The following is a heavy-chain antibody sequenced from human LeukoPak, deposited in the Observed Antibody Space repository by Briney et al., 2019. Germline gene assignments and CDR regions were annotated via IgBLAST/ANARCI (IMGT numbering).Heavy chain of an antibody. V-gene: IGHV3-23*01. CDR1: GFTFSSYA. Sequence: GGSLRLSCAAAGFTFSSYAMSWVRQAPGKGLEWVSSISGSGGSTYYADSVKGRFAISRDNSKNTLYVQMNSLRAEDTAVYYCAKDRWAWEMPTVTTHWFDPWGQGTLVTVSS. D-gene: IGHD4-17*01. CDR2: ISGSGGST. J-gene: IGHJ5*02. CDR3: AKDRWAWEMPTVTTHWFDP.